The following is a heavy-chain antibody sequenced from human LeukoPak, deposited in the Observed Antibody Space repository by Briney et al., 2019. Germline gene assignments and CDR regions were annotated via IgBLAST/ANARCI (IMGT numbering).Heavy chain of an antibody. CDR1: GFTFSSYW. D-gene: IGHD5-24*01. Sequence: GGSLRLSCAASGFTFSSYWMTWVRQAPGKGLEWVSSIRQSGDITYYADSVKGRFTISRDNSENTLSLQMNSLSREDTAIYYCVRRGGSDGWGAFDIWGQGTVVTVSS. CDR3: VRRGGSDGWGAFDI. J-gene: IGHJ3*02. V-gene: IGHV3-23*01. CDR2: IRQSGDIT.